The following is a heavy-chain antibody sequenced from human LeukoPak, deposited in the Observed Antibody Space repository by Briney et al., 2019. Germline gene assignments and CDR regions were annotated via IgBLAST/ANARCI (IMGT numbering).Heavy chain of an antibody. Sequence: ASVKVSCKASGYTFTNYYMHWVRQAPGQGLEWMGIINPSGCGTTYAQKFQGRVSMTRDTSTSTFYMDLSSLRSEDTAVYYCARHPSNYYDSSGYFGCFDPWGQGTLVTVSS. J-gene: IGHJ5*02. CDR3: ARHPSNYYDSSGYFGCFDP. D-gene: IGHD3-22*01. CDR1: GYTFTNYY. V-gene: IGHV1-46*01. CDR2: INPSGCGT.